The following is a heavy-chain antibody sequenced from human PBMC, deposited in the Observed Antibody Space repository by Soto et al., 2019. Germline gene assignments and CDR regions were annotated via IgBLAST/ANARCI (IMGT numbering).Heavy chain of an antibody. Sequence: SATLSLICPVSGCSVGSSNWWSLLRPPPGKGLEWIGEIYHSGSTNYNPSLRSRVTISVDKSKNQFSLKLSSVTAADTAVYYCARDRAYCSSTSCYLNWFDPWGQGTLVTVSS. J-gene: IGHJ5*02. CDR1: GCSVGSSNW. D-gene: IGHD2-2*01. CDR3: ARDRAYCSSTSCYLNWFDP. CDR2: IYHSGST. V-gene: IGHV4-4*02.